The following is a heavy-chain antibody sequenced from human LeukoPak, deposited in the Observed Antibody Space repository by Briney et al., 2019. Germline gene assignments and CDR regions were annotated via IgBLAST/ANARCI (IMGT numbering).Heavy chain of an antibody. V-gene: IGHV1-3*03. CDR1: GYTFTSYA. Sequence: ASVKVSCKASGYTFTSYAMHWVRQAPGQRLEWMGWINAGNGNTKYSQEFQGRVTITRDTSASTAYMELSSLRSEDMAVYYCARDISGSYYVDNYFDYWGQGTLVTVSS. J-gene: IGHJ4*02. CDR3: ARDISGSYYVDNYFDY. D-gene: IGHD1-26*01. CDR2: INAGNGNT.